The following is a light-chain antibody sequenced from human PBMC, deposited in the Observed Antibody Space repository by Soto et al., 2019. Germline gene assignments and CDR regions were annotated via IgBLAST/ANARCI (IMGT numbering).Light chain of an antibody. Sequence: QSVLTQPPSASGSPGQSVTISCTGTSSDVGAYPYVSWYQQHPGKAPKLMIYEVSKRPSGVPDRFTGSKSGNTASLTVSGLQAEDEADYYCTSYAGSNTYVFGTGTKVTVL. CDR3: TSYAGSNTYV. V-gene: IGLV2-8*01. J-gene: IGLJ1*01. CDR2: EVS. CDR1: SSDVGAYPY.